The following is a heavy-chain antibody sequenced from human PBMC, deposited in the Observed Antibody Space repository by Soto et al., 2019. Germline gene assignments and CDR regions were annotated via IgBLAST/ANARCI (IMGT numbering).Heavy chain of an antibody. D-gene: IGHD3-10*01. Sequence: QLHLVQSGAEVKKAGSSVKVSCKASGGTVSSYAITCVRQAPGNGLEWMGVFIPIFVSAHYAPKFQGRITITADESTSTAYMELSGLTSEDTAIYYCARDVSSDTTGFRGYDLWGQGTQVTVSS. CDR2: FIPIFVSA. CDR1: GGTVSSYA. J-gene: IGHJ4*02. CDR3: ARDVSSDTTGFRGYDL. V-gene: IGHV1-69*01.